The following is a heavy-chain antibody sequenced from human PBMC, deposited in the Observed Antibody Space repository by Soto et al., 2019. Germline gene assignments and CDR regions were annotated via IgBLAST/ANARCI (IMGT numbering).Heavy chain of an antibody. D-gene: IGHD3-10*01. J-gene: IGHJ6*02. CDR3: ARWYYGSGSNYGMDV. V-gene: IGHV3-33*01. Sequence: QVQLVESGGGVVQPGTSLRLSCAASGFTFTSHGMHWVRQAPGKGLDWVAVIWYDGSRIYYADSVEGRFTISRDNSKNTLYLQMDSQRAEDTAVYYCARWYYGSGSNYGMDVWGQGTTVTVSS. CDR2: IWYDGSRI. CDR1: GFTFTSHG.